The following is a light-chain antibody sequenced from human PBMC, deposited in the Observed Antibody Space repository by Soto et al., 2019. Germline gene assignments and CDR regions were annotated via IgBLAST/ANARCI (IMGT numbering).Light chain of an antibody. CDR2: GAS. Sequence: IVLTQSPVTLSVSPEERAALSCRASQTIISNLAWYQQKPGQAPRLLFYGASTRATGIPARFSGSGSETDFTLTISRLEPEDFAVYYCQQYGSSRITFGQGTRLEIK. CDR1: QTIISN. V-gene: IGKV3-20*01. CDR3: QQYGSSRIT. J-gene: IGKJ5*01.